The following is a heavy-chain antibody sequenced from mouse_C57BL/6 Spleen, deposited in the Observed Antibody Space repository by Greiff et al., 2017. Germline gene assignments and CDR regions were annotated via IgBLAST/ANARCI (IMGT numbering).Heavy chain of an antibody. V-gene: IGHV5-4*01. CDR2: ISDGGSYT. J-gene: IGHJ3*01. CDR1: GFTFSSYA. CDR3: ARDAPFAY. Sequence: EVNVVESGGGLVKPGGSLKLSCAASGFTFSSYAMSWVRQTPEKRLEWVATISDGGSYTYYPDNVKGRFTISRDNAKNNLYLQMSHLKSEDTAMYYCARDAPFAYWGQGTLVTVSA.